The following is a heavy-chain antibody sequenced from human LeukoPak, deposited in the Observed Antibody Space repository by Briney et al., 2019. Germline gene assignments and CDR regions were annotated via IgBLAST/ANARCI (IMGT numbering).Heavy chain of an antibody. V-gene: IGHV1-2*02. CDR3: ARDREGYDILTGPGAAFDI. J-gene: IGHJ3*02. Sequence: ASVKVSCKASGYTFTGYYMHWVRQVPGQGLEWMGWINPNSGGTNYAQKFQGRVTMTRDTSISTAYMELSRLRSDDTAVYYCARDREGYDILTGPGAAFDIWGQGTMVTVSS. CDR2: INPNSGGT. D-gene: IGHD3-9*01. CDR1: GYTFTGYY.